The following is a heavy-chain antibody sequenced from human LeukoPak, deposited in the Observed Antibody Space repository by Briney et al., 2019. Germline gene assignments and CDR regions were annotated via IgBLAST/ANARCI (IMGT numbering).Heavy chain of an antibody. CDR1: GVSFSGYY. D-gene: IGHD1-20*01. Sequence: SETLSLTCAVYGVSFSGYYWSWIRQPPGKGLEWIGEINHSGSTNYNPPLKSRVTISVDTSKNQFSLKLSSVTAADTAVYYCARENYNWNPDQGYKVFDYWGQGILVTVSS. J-gene: IGHJ4*02. V-gene: IGHV4-34*01. CDR2: INHSGST. CDR3: ARENYNWNPDQGYKVFDY.